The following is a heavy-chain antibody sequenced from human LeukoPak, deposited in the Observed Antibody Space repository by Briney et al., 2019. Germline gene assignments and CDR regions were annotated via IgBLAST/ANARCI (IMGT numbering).Heavy chain of an antibody. CDR2: ISSGGSTI. D-gene: IGHD6-19*01. Sequence: PGGALRLSWAPSGFTFSSYELNWVRQAAGKGLEWVSYISSGGSTIYYADSVKGRFTISRDNAKNSLYLQMNSLSAEDTAVYYCAREGRAVSGPFDYWGQGTLVTVSS. V-gene: IGHV3-48*03. CDR1: GFTFSSYE. J-gene: IGHJ4*02. CDR3: AREGRAVSGPFDY.